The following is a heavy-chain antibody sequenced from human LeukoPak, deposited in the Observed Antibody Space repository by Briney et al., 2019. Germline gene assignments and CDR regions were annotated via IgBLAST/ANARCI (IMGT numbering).Heavy chain of an antibody. J-gene: IGHJ4*02. D-gene: IGHD6-19*01. Sequence: GGSLRLSCAASGFTVSNYAMSWVRQAPGKGLEWVSTISGGGITTYYADSAKGRFTISRDNSKNTLYLQMNSLTAEDTAVYYCPRQSYASGWNPFDYWGQGILVTVSS. CDR2: ISGGGITT. V-gene: IGHV3-23*01. CDR3: PRQSYASGWNPFDY. CDR1: GFTVSNYA.